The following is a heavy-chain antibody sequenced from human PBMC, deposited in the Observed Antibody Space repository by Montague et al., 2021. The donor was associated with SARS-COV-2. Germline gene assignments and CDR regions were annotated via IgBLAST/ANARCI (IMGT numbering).Heavy chain of an antibody. CDR3: ARRTDILTGYYDY. D-gene: IGHD3-9*01. V-gene: IGHV4-59*01. CDR2: IYSSGGT. CDR1: GGSISHYY. J-gene: IGHJ4*02. Sequence: SETLFLTCAVSGGSISHYYWSWIRQPPGKGLGWIGYIYSSGGTNYNPSLKSRVTLSLDAAKNHFSLRLSSVTAADTAVYYCARRTDILTGYYDYWGQGTLVTVSS.